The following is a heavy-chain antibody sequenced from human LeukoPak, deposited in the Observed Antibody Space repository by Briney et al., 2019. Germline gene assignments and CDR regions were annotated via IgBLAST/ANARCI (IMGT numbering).Heavy chain of an antibody. CDR1: EFTFSSYW. CDR3: ARGPDSSSWYFYYYYMDV. CDR2: IKGDGSST. J-gene: IGHJ6*03. Sequence: GGSLRLSCAASEFTFSSYWMHWVRQAPGKGLVWVSRIKGDGSSTTYADSVKGRFTISRDNAKNTLYLQMNSLRAEDTAVYYCARGPDSSSWYFYYYYMDVWGKGTTVTVSS. D-gene: IGHD6-13*01. V-gene: IGHV3-74*01.